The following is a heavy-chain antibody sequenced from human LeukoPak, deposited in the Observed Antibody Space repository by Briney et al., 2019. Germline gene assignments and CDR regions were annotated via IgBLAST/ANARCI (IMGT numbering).Heavy chain of an antibody. CDR3: ALDSSGWSDDSFDI. D-gene: IGHD6-13*01. J-gene: IGHJ3*02. V-gene: IGHV4-59*07. Sequence: SDTLSLTCTVSGASISFYYWSWIRQPPGKGLEWMGYIYYSGSTNYNPSLKSRVTMSIDTSKNHFSLNLNSVTAADTAIYYCALDSSGWSDDSFDIWGQGTMVTVSS. CDR1: GASISFYY. CDR2: IYYSGST.